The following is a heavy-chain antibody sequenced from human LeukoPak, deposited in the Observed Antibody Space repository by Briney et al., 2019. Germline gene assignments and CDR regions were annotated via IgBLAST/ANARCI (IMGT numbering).Heavy chain of an antibody. Sequence: VASVKVSCKASGYTFTSYDINWVRQATGQGLEWMGWMNPNSGNTGHAQKFQGRVTTTRDTSTSTAYMELSSLRSEDTAVYYCARTYGDLDYWGQGTLVTVSS. CDR3: ARTYGDLDY. J-gene: IGHJ4*02. CDR1: GYTFTSYD. CDR2: MNPNSGNT. V-gene: IGHV1-8*01. D-gene: IGHD4-17*01.